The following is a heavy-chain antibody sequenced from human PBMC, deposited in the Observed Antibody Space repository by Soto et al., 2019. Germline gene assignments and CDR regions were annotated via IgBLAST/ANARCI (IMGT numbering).Heavy chain of an antibody. CDR1: GYTFTSYA. CDR2: INAGNGNT. Sequence: QVQLVQSGAEVKKPGASVKVSCKASGYTFTSYAMHWVRQDPGQRLEWMGWINAGNGNTKYSQKFQGRVTITRDTSASTAYMELSSLRSEDTAVYYCARGGSGWLYYYYGMDVWGQGTTVTVSS. D-gene: IGHD6-19*01. CDR3: ARGGSGWLYYYYGMDV. V-gene: IGHV1-3*01. J-gene: IGHJ6*02.